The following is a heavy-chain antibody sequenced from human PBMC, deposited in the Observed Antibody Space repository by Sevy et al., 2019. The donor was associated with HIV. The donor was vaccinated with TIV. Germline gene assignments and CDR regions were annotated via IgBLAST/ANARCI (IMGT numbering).Heavy chain of an antibody. J-gene: IGHJ4*02. CDR2: ISAYNGNT. V-gene: IGHV1-18*01. CDR3: ARDESFSLIVVDLDY. Sequence: ASVKVSCKASGYTFTNYGVTWVRQAPGQGLEWMGWISAYNGNTKYAEKLQDRVTRTTDTATNTAYMELRSLRSDDTAVYYCARDESFSLIVVDLDYWGQGTLVTVSS. D-gene: IGHD3-22*01. CDR1: GYTFTNYG.